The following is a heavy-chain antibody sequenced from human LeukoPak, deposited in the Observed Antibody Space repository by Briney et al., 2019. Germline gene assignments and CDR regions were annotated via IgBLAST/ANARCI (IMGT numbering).Heavy chain of an antibody. CDR3: ARGPRITVIRGGQWYCYMDV. Sequence: ASVKVSCKASGYTFTNYYIHWVRQAPGQGLEWMGSINPSGGSTNYAQKFQGRVTMTRDTSMSTVYMELSSLRSEDTAVYYCARGPRITVIRGGQWYCYMDVWGKGTTVTISS. V-gene: IGHV1-46*01. D-gene: IGHD3-10*01. CDR2: INPSGGST. J-gene: IGHJ6*03. CDR1: GYTFTNYY.